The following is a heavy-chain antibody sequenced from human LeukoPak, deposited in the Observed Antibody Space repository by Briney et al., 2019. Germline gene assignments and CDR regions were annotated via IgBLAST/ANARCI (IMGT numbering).Heavy chain of an antibody. V-gene: IGHV1-18*01. CDR1: GYTFTSYG. Sequence: GASVKVSCKASGYTFTSYGISWVRQAPGQGLEWMGWISAYNGNTNYAQKLQGRVTMTTDTSTSTAYMELRSLRPDDTAVYYCAKESITHSSGWTNFDYWGQGTLVTVSS. J-gene: IGHJ4*02. D-gene: IGHD6-19*01. CDR3: AKESITHSSGWTNFDY. CDR2: ISAYNGNT.